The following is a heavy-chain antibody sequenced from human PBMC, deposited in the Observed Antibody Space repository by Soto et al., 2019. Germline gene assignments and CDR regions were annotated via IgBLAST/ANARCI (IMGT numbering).Heavy chain of an antibody. D-gene: IGHD3-3*01. J-gene: IGHJ5*02. Sequence: SETLSITCTVSGGSISSYYWSLIRQPPGKGLEWIGYIYYSGSTNYNPSLKSRVTISVDTSKNQFSLKLSSVTAADTAVYYCARRRYDFWSGYEHNWFDPWGQGTLVTVSS. CDR2: IYYSGST. V-gene: IGHV4-59*01. CDR3: ARRRYDFWSGYEHNWFDP. CDR1: GGSISSYY.